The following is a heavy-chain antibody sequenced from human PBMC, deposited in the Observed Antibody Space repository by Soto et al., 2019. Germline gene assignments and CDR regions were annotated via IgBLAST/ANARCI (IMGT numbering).Heavy chain of an antibody. D-gene: IGHD3-10*01. CDR2: IWYDGSNK. Sequence: GGSLRLSCAASGFTFSSYGMHWVRQAPGKGLEWVAVIWYDGSNKYYADSVKGRFTISRDNSKNTLYLQMNSLRAEDTAVYYCARTWFGELSPDRYYYYYMDFWGKGTTVTVSS. J-gene: IGHJ6*03. CDR3: ARTWFGELSPDRYYYYYMDF. CDR1: GFTFSSYG. V-gene: IGHV3-33*01.